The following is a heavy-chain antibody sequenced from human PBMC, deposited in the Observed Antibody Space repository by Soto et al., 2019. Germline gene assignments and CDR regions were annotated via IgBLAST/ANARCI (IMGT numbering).Heavy chain of an antibody. J-gene: IGHJ5*02. V-gene: IGHV4-59*01. CDR3: ARGSALLWFGEFPNWFDP. Sequence: QVQLQESGPGLVKPSETLSLTCTVSGGSISSYYWSWIRQPPGKGLEWIGYIYYSGSTNYNPSLKCRVTISVDTSENQFSLKLSSVTAADTAVYYCARGSALLWFGEFPNWFDPWGQGTLVTVSS. CDR1: GGSISSYY. D-gene: IGHD3-10*01. CDR2: IYYSGST.